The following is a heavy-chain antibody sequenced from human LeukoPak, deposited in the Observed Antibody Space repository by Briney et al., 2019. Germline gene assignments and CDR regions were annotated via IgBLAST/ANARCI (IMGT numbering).Heavy chain of an antibody. V-gene: IGHV1-18*01. CDR3: ARYDDSSGYYFREIDY. J-gene: IGHJ4*02. CDR2: ISAYNGNT. D-gene: IGHD3-22*01. CDR1: GYTFTSYD. Sequence: ASVKVSCKASGYTFTSYDISWVRQAPGQGLEWMGWISAYNGNTNYAQKLQGRVTMTTDTSTSTAYMELRSLRSDDTAVYYCARYDDSSGYYFREIDYWGQGTLVTVSS.